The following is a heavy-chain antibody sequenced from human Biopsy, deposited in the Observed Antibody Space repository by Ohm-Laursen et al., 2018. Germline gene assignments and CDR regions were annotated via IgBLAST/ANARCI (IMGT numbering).Heavy chain of an antibody. D-gene: IGHD2/OR15-2a*01. CDR2: ISDSGST. V-gene: IGHV4-59*01. CDR1: GGSISSFY. Sequence: SETLSLTCAVSGGSISSFYWTWIRQPPGKGPEWIGDISDSGSTNYKPSLKSRVTISVDTSKNQFSPRLNSVTAADTAVYYCARATNSTGWPYYYFYGMDVWGQGTTVTVSS. J-gene: IGHJ6*02. CDR3: ARATNSTGWPYYYFYGMDV.